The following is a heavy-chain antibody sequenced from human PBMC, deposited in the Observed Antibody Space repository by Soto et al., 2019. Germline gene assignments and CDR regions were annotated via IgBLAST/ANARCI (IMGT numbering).Heavy chain of an antibody. V-gene: IGHV5-51*01. J-gene: IGHJ4*02. CDR3: ARHNYDYIWGSYRNPYRHFDY. CDR2: IYPGDSDT. Sequence: GESLKISCKGSGYSFTSYWIGWVRQMPGKGLEWMGIIYPGDSDTRYSPSFQGQVTISADKSISTAYLQWSSLKASDTAMYYCARHNYDYIWGSYRNPYRHFDYWGQGTLVTVSS. CDR1: GYSFTSYW. D-gene: IGHD3-16*02.